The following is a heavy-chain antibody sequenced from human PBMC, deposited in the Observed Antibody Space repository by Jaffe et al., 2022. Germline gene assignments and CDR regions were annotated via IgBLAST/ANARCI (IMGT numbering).Heavy chain of an antibody. CDR2: IIPIFGTA. Sequence: QVQLVQSGAEVKKPGSSVKVSCKASGGTFSSYAISWVRQAPGQGLEWMGGIIPIFGTANYAQKFQGRVTITTDESTSTAYMELSSLRSEDTAVYYCARAQYYGSGSYYPPPPTTGWFDPWGQGTLVTVSS. CDR3: ARAQYYGSGSYYPPPPTTGWFDP. V-gene: IGHV1-69*05. CDR1: GGTFSSYA. D-gene: IGHD3-10*01. J-gene: IGHJ5*02.